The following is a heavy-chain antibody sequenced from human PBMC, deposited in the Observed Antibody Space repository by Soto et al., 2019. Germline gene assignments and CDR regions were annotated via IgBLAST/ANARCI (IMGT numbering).Heavy chain of an antibody. CDR2: INAGNGNT. J-gene: IGHJ4*02. Sequence: ASVKVSCKASGYTFTSYAMHWVRQAPGQRLEWMGWINAGNGNTKYSQKFQGRVTITRDTSASTAYMELSSLRSEDTAVYYCARAYISSGYYFDYWGQGTLVTVSS. CDR1: GYTFTSYA. V-gene: IGHV1-3*01. D-gene: IGHD3-22*01. CDR3: ARAYISSGYYFDY.